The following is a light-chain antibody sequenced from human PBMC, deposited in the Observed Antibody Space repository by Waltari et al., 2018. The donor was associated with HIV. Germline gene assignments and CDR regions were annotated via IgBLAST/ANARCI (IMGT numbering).Light chain of an antibody. J-gene: IGKJ2*01. CDR2: AAS. CDR3: QQSYSTPYT. Sequence: DIQMTHPPPPLSAPLGDRVTLTCRASQSINTYLSWYQQRPGKTPKLLIYAASILQSGVPSRFSGGGSGTDFTLTISSLQPEDFATYYCQQSYSTPYTFGQGTKLEIK. CDR1: QSINTY. V-gene: IGKV1-39*01.